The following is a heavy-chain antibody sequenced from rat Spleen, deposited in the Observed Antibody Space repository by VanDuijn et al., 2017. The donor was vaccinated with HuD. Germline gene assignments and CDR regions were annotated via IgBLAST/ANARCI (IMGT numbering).Heavy chain of an antibody. D-gene: IGHD1-12*03. CDR2: INSAGST. J-gene: IGHJ2*01. V-gene: IGHV3-3*01. CDR1: GYSITSSYR. CDR3: ARDTMMVM. Sequence: EVQLQESGPGLVKPSQSLSLTCSVTGYSITSSYRWNWIRKFPGNKLEWMGYINSAGSTNYNPSLKSRISITRDTSKNQFFLQVNSVTTEDTATYYCARDTMMVMWGQGVMVTVSS.